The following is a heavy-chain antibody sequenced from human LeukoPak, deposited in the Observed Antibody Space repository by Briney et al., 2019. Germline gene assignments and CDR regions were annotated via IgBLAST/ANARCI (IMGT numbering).Heavy chain of an antibody. CDR3: AVDRRFKIFDY. CDR1: GLAFSNFW. Sequence: GGSLRLSCATSGLAFSNFWMYWVRQAPGKGLEWVASIKPDGSEDFYADSVKGRFNISRDNAKNSLFLQMTNLKAEDTAVYYCAVDRRFKIFDYWGQGTLVTVSS. J-gene: IGHJ4*02. D-gene: IGHD5-24*01. CDR2: IKPDGSED. V-gene: IGHV3-7*01.